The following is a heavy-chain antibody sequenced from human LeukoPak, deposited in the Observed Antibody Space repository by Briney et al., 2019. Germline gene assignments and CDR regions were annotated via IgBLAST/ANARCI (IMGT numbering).Heavy chain of an antibody. Sequence: SQTLSLTCTVSGGSISSGDYYWSWIRQPPGKGLEWIGYIYYSGSSSYNPSLKSRVTISVDTSKNQSSLKLSSVTAADTAVYYCARDSSMIWDAFDIWGQGTMVTVSS. CDR1: GGSISSGDYY. J-gene: IGHJ3*02. CDR2: IYYSGSS. V-gene: IGHV4-30-4*08. D-gene: IGHD3/OR15-3a*01. CDR3: ARDSSMIWDAFDI.